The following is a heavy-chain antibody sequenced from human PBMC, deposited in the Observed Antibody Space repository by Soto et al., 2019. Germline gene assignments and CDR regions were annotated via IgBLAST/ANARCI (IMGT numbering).Heavy chain of an antibody. J-gene: IGHJ6*02. CDR2: IYYSGST. CDR3: AALWVGCGGFNCYGMDA. V-gene: IGHV4-31*03. D-gene: IGHD2-21*01. CDR1: GGSISSGGYY. Sequence: QVQLQESGPGLVKPSQTLSLTCTVSGGSISSGGYYWSWIRQHPGKGLEWIGYIYYSGSTYYNPSLKSRLTTSVDTSKNQFSLKLSSVTAADTGVYYCAALWVGCGGFNCYGMDAWGQGTTVTVS.